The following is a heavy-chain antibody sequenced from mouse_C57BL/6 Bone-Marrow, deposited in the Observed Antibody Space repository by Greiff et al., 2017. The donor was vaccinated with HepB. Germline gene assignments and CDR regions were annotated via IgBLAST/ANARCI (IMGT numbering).Heavy chain of an antibody. CDR2: INPGSGGT. Sequence: QVQLQQPGAELVRPGTSVKVSCKASGYAFTNYLIEWVKQRPGQGLEWIGVINPGSGGTNYNEKFKGKATLTAYKSSSTAYMQLSSLTSEDSAVDFCARGSDWGKGTTLTVAS. CDR1: GYAFTNYL. J-gene: IGHJ2*01. CDR3: ARGSD. V-gene: IGHV1-54*01.